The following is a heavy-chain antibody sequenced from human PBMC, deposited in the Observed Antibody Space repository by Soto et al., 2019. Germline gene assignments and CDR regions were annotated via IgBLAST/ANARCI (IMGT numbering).Heavy chain of an antibody. CDR2: IYYSGST. CDR3: AREGGIVGATAADY. CDR1: GGYISSGGYY. Sequence: QVQLQESGPGLVKPSQTLSLTCTVSGGYISSGGYYWSWIRQHPRKGLEWIGYIYYSGSTYYNPSLKSRVTISVGTSKKQFSLKLSSVTAADTAVYYCAREGGIVGATAADYWGQGTLVTVSS. J-gene: IGHJ4*02. V-gene: IGHV4-31*03. D-gene: IGHD1-26*01.